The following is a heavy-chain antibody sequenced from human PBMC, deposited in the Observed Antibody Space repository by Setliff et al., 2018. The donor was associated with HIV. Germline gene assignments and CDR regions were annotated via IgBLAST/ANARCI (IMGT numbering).Heavy chain of an antibody. Sequence: GGSLRLSCAASGFYFSSYEMNWVRQAPGKGLEWVSYISSSGSNIYYVDSVKGRFTVSRDNSNNTVYLQMNSLRAEDTAVYYCARDNGRYFDRGWFDPWGQGALVTVSS. CDR3: ARDNGRYFDRGWFDP. CDR2: ISSSGSNI. D-gene: IGHD3-9*01. J-gene: IGHJ5*02. CDR1: GFYFSSYE. V-gene: IGHV3-48*03.